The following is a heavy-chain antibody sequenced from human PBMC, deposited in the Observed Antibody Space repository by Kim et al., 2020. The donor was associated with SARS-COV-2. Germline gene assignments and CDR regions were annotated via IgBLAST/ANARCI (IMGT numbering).Heavy chain of an antibody. CDR1: GYTFSNYG. CDR2: ISVFNGNT. Sequence: ASVKVSCKASGYTFSNYGISWVRQAPGQGLEWMGWISVFNGNTNYAQNFQGRVTMTTDTSTSTAYMELRNLRSDDTAVYYCARGTQLLRGSWFGPWGQGT. CDR3: ARGTQLLRGSWFGP. J-gene: IGHJ5*02. V-gene: IGHV1-18*01. D-gene: IGHD2-2*01.